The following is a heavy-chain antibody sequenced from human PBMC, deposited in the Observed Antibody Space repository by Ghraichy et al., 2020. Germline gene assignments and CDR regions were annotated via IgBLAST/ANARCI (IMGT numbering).Heavy chain of an antibody. J-gene: IGHJ5*02. CDR3: ARGGYCSSTSCYGDNWFDP. V-gene: IGHV4-4*02. CDR2: IYHSGST. Sequence: SETLSLTCAVSGGSISSSNWWSWVRQPPGKGLEWIGEIYHSGSTNYNPSLKSRVTISVDKSKNQFSLKLSSVTAADTAVYYCARGGYCSSTSCYGDNWFDPWGQGTLVTVSS. CDR1: GGSISSSNW. D-gene: IGHD2-2*01.